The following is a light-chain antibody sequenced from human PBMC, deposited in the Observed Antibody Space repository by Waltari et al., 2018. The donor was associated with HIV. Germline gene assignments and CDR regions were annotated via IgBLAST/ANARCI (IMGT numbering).Light chain of an antibody. CDR1: SSNIRSNP. Sequence: QSGLTQPPSASGTPGQRVTISCSGSSSNIRSNPVNWYQLLPRSAPKVVINNNHQRPSGVPERFSGSKSGTSASLDIFRLQSEDEAEYYCAAWDDSLNAVIFGGGTKLTVL. CDR2: NNH. V-gene: IGLV1-44*01. J-gene: IGLJ2*01. CDR3: AAWDDSLNAVI.